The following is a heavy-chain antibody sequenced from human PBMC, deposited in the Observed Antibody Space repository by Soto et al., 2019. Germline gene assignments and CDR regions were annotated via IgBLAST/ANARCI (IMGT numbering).Heavy chain of an antibody. CDR3: ALDNCSGGSCPKTSDWFDP. V-gene: IGHV1-46*01. Sequence: QVQLVQSGAEVKKPGASVKVSCKASGYTFTSYYVHWVRQAPGQGLEWMGIINPSGGSTRYALKFQGRVTMTRATSTSTVYMYLSSLRSEDTAVYYCALDNCSGGSCPKTSDWFDPWGQGTLVTVSS. D-gene: IGHD2-15*01. CDR1: GYTFTSYY. CDR2: INPSGGST. J-gene: IGHJ5*02.